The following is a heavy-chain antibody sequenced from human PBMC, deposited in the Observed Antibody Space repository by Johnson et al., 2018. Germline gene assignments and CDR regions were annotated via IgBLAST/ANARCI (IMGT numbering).Heavy chain of an antibody. CDR1: GGTFSSYA. CDR3: ASLSIPYGMDV. CDR2: IIPIFGTA. J-gene: IGHJ6*02. V-gene: IGHV1-69*01. Sequence: QVQLGESGAEVKKPGSSVKVSCKASGGTFSSYAISWVRQAPGQGLEWMGGIIPIFGTANYAQKCQGRVTITADESASTAYRELSSPRSADTAVYYRASLSIPYGMDVWGQGTTVTVSS. D-gene: IGHD6-6*01.